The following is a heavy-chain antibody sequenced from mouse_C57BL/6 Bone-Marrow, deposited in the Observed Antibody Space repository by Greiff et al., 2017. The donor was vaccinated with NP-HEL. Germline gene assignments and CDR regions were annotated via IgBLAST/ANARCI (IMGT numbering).Heavy chain of an antibody. CDR1: GYTFTSYW. CDR2: INPSNGGT. CDR3: ASPYYSNYGYFDY. D-gene: IGHD2-5*01. Sequence: VQLQQPGTELVKPGASVKLSCKASGYTFTSYWMHWVKQRPGQGLEWIGNINPSNGGTNYNEKFKSKATLTVDKSSSTAYMQLSSLTSEDSAFYYCASPYYSNYGYFDYWGQGTTLTVSS. J-gene: IGHJ2*01. V-gene: IGHV1-53*01.